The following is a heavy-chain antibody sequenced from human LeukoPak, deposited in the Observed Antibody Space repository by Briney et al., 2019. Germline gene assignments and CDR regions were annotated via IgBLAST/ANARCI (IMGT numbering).Heavy chain of an antibody. D-gene: IGHD6-19*01. V-gene: IGHV3-30*18. CDR1: GFTFSSYG. CDR3: AKSGGGWGAHYFDY. J-gene: IGHJ4*02. Sequence: GGSLRLSCAASGFTFSSYGMHWVRQAPGKGLEWVAVISYDGSNKYYADSVKGRFTISRDNSKNTLYLQMNSLRAEDTAVYYCAKSGGGWGAHYFDYWGQGTLVTVSS. CDR2: ISYDGSNK.